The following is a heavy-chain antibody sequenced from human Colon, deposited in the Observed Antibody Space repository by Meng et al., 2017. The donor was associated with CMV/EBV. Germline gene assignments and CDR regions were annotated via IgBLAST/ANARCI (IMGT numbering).Heavy chain of an antibody. V-gene: IGHV1-2*02. D-gene: IGHD1-26*01. J-gene: IGHJ4*02. CDR1: GYTFTGYF. CDR2: INPITGGT. CDR3: ASLSGGDFDY. Sequence: VLLGSYGSEWTKLGASVNVSLKASGYTFTGYFMYWVRQATGQGLEWLGVINPITGGTNYAQKFQGRVTMTRDTSMNTAYMELSRLRSDDTAVYYCASLSGGDFDYWGQGTLVTVSS.